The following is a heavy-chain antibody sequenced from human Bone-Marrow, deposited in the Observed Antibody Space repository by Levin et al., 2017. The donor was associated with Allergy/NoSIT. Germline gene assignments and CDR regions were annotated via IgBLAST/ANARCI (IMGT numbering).Heavy chain of an antibody. CDR3: ATTVYSGRS. CDR2: IYTDGST. Sequence: PGGSLRLSCAASGFIVSSNYMTWVRQAPGKGLEWVSNIYTDGSTYYADSVKGRFTISRDISNNTLYLQMNSLRPEDTAVYYCATTVYSGRSWGQGTLVTVSS. J-gene: IGHJ5*02. CDR1: GFIVSSNY. V-gene: IGHV3-53*01. D-gene: IGHD1-26*01.